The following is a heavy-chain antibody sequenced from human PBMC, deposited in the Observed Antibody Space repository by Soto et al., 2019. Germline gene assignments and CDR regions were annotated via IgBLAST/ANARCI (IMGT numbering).Heavy chain of an antibody. CDR3: ARGVIAAAGSYYGMDV. J-gene: IGHJ6*02. V-gene: IGHV4-34*01. CDR2: INHSGST. CDR1: DGSFSGYY. Sequence: SETLSLTCAVYDGSFSGYYWSWIRQPPGKGLEWIGEINHSGSTNYNPSLKSRVTISGDTSKNQFSLKLSSVTAADTAVYYCARGVIAAAGSYYGMDVWGQGTTVTVSS. D-gene: IGHD6-13*01.